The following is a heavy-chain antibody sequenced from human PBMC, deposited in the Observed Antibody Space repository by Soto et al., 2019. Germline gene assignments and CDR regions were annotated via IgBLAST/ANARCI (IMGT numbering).Heavy chain of an antibody. CDR3: AREDYYYYYMDF. CDR1: GFTFSSYA. Sequence: PGGSLRLSCAASGFTFSSYAMHWVRQAPGKGLEWVAVISYDGSNKYYADSVKGRFTISRDNSKNTLYLQMNSLRAEDTAVYYWAREDYYYYYMDFWGKGTTVTVSS. J-gene: IGHJ6*03. CDR2: ISYDGSNK. V-gene: IGHV3-30-3*01.